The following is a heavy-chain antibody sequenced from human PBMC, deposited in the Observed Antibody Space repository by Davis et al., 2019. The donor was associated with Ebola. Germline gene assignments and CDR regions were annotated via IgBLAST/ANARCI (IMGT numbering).Heavy chain of an antibody. D-gene: IGHD3-3*01. CDR2: IKQDGSEK. CDR3: ARYFSDFWSGYYPYYYGMDV. V-gene: IGHV3-7*01. J-gene: IGHJ6*02. CDR1: GFTFSSYW. Sequence: GESLKISCAASGFTFSSYWMSWVRQAPGKGLEWVANIKQDGSEKYYVDSVKGRFTISRDNAKNSLYLQMNSLRAEDTAVYYCARYFSDFWSGYYPYYYGMDVWGQGTTVTVSS.